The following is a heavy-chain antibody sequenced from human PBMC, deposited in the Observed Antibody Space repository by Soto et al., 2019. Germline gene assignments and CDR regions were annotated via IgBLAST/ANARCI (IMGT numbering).Heavy chain of an antibody. Sequence: QVQLVQSGAEVKRPGSSVKVSCKASGDTFSCYSINWVRQAPGLGLEWMGRVNPILSMSNYAQRFQGRVTMTADKYTSTAYMELSGLRSEDTAMYYCATSYGSGYRAFDYWGQGALVTVSS. D-gene: IGHD3-10*01. V-gene: IGHV1-69*04. CDR1: GDTFSCYS. CDR2: VNPILSMS. CDR3: ATSYGSGYRAFDY. J-gene: IGHJ4*02.